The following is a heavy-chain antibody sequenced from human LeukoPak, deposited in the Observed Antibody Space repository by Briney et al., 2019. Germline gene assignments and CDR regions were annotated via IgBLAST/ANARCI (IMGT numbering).Heavy chain of an antibody. CDR1: GFTFSSSA. CDR3: ARGTNWSPLDFDF. V-gene: IGHV3-23*01. Sequence: PGGSLRLSCAASGFTFSSSAMSWVRQVPGKGLEWVSGICASGGSTNYADSVRGRFTISRDNSKNTLYVQMNSLRAEDTAVYFCARGTNWSPLDFDFWGQGTLVTVSS. J-gene: IGHJ4*02. D-gene: IGHD3-3*01. CDR2: ICASGGST.